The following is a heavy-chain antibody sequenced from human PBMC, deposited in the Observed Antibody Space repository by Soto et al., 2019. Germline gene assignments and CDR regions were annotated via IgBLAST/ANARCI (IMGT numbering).Heavy chain of an antibody. D-gene: IGHD6-19*01. CDR3: ARPLGWRDAFDI. CDR2: IKHDGSDE. Sequence: EVQLVESGGGLVQPGGSLRLSCAASGFTFSTNWMSWVRQAPGKGLEWVANIKHDGSDEYYVDPVKGRCTISRDNAKNSLYLQMSSLRAEDTAVYYCARPLGWRDAFDIWGQGTVVTVSS. CDR1: GFTFSTNW. J-gene: IGHJ3*02. V-gene: IGHV3-7*01.